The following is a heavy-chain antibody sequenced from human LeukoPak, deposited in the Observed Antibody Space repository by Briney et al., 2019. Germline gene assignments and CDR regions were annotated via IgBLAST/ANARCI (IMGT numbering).Heavy chain of an antibody. D-gene: IGHD1-26*01. V-gene: IGHV3-15*01. Sequence: GGSLRLSCAASGFNFNYVWMNWVRQAPGKGLEWVGRIRTKIEGETTDYSAPVEGRFTISRDDSKTTLFLQMNSLMTADSAVYYCTTERNWELLRPYGLDIWGQGTTVIVSS. CDR2: IRTKIEGETT. CDR3: TTERNWELLRPYGLDI. J-gene: IGHJ6*02. CDR1: GFNFNYVW.